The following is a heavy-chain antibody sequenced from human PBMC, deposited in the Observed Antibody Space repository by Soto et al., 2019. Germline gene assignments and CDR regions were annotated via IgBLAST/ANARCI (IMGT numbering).Heavy chain of an antibody. CDR3: ATKDDDGDYAPGGY. D-gene: IGHD4-17*01. J-gene: IGHJ4*02. CDR2: IWYDGSKK. CDR1: GFSFSSYG. V-gene: IGHV3-33*01. Sequence: QVQLVESGGGVVQPGRSLRLSCAASGFSFSSYGMHWVRQAPGKGLEWLAVIWYDGSKKYYADSVKGRFTFSRDNSENTLYLQMNGLTAEDTAVYYCATKDDDGDYAPGGYWGQGTLVIVSS.